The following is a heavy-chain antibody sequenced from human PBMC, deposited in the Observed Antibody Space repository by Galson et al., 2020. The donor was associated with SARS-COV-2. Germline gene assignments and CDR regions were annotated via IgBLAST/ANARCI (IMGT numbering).Heavy chain of an antibody. D-gene: IGHD1-26*01. CDR2: INPNSGGT. V-gene: IGHV1-2*02. CDR1: GYTFTGYY. Sequence: ASVKVSCTASGYTFTGYYMHWVRQAPGQGLEWMGWINPNSGGTNYAQKFQGRVTMTRDTSISTAYMELSRLRSDDTAVYYCASPYDGAFDAFDIWGQGTMVTVSS. CDR3: ASPYDGAFDAFDI. J-gene: IGHJ3*02.